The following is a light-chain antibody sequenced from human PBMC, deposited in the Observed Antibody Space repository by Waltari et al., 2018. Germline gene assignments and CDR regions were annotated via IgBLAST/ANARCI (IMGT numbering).Light chain of an antibody. CDR3: NSYAGSNNWL. CDR2: EVS. J-gene: IGLJ3*02. CDR1: SSDVGGSNA. Sequence: QSALTQPPSASGSPGQSVTISCPGTSSDVGGSNAVSWYQHHPGKAPKLMIYEVSKRPSGVPDRFSGSKSGNTASLTVSGLQAEDEADYYCNSYAGSNNWLFGGGTKLTVL. V-gene: IGLV2-8*01.